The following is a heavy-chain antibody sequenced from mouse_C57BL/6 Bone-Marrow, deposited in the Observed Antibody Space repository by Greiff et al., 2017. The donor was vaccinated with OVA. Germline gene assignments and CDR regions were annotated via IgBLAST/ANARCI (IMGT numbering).Heavy chain of an antibody. V-gene: IGHV2-3*01. J-gene: IGHJ1*03. Sequence: VHLVESGPGLVAPSPSLSITCTVSGFSLTSYGVSWVRQPPGKGLEWLGVIWGDGSTTYHSAHISRLSISKENSKSQVFLKLNSLRTDDTATYDCAKDRYGNYWYFDVWGTGTTVTVSS. CDR2: IWGDGST. CDR1: GFSLTSYG. CDR3: AKDRYGNYWYFDV. D-gene: IGHD2-1*01.